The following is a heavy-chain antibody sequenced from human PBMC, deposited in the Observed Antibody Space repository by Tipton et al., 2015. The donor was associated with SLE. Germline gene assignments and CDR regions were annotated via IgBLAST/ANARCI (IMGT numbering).Heavy chain of an antibody. Sequence: LRLSCTVSGGSVSSEGNYWGWLRQPPGKGLEWIGSIFYNENAYYNPTLKSRVTISVDTSKNQFSLRLTSVTAADTAVYYCARDNSGWSEDSYYYYVDVWGKGTTVTVSS. J-gene: IGHJ6*03. CDR2: IFYNENA. V-gene: IGHV4-39*07. CDR1: GGSVSSEGNY. D-gene: IGHD6-19*01. CDR3: ARDNSGWSEDSYYYYVDV.